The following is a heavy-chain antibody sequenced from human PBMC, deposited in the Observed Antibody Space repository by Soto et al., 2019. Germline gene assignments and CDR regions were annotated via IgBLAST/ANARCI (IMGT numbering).Heavy chain of an antibody. CDR3: AKDLGVSGWYEEGVDY. J-gene: IGHJ4*02. CDR1: GFTFSSYG. CDR2: ISYDGSNK. Sequence: GGSLRLSCAASGFTFSSYGMHWVRQAPGKGLEWVAVISYDGSNKYYADSVKGRFTISRDNSKNTLYLQMNSLRAEDTAVYYCAKDLGVSGWYEEGVDYWGQGTLVTVSS. D-gene: IGHD6-19*01. V-gene: IGHV3-30*18.